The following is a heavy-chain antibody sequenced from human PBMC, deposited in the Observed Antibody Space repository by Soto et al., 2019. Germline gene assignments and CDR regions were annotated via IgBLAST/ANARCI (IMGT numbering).Heavy chain of an antibody. D-gene: IGHD6-19*01. V-gene: IGHV4-34*01. Sequence: SETLSLTCAVYCGSFSGYYWSWIRQPPGNGLYCIGEINHSVVTNXXPSLKRRXXISVDTSKNHXSLQLXAVTAAYTALXYCARFSGSYYSAMDVWRQRSTVTVSS. CDR2: INHSVVT. CDR3: ARFSGSYYSAMDV. CDR1: CGSFSGYY. J-gene: IGHJ6*02.